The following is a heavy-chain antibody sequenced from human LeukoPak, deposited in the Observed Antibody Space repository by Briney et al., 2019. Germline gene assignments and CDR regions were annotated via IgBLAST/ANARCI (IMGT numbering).Heavy chain of an antibody. Sequence: GGSLRLSCTASGFTFSSSWMHWVRQAPGKGLVWVSRINSDASSTSYADSVKGRFTISRDNAKNSLYLQMNSLRAEDTAVYYCAGGYSSGWYGENWGAFDIWGQGTMVTVSS. V-gene: IGHV3-74*01. CDR2: INSDASST. J-gene: IGHJ3*02. D-gene: IGHD6-19*01. CDR1: GFTFSSSW. CDR3: AGGYSSGWYGENWGAFDI.